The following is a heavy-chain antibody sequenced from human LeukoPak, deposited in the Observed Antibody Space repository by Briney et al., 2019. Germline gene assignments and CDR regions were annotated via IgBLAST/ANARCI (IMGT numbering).Heavy chain of an antibody. Sequence: SETLSLTCTVSGGSISSGDYYWSWIRQPPGKGLEWIGYVYYSGSTNYNPSLKSRVTISVDTSKNQFSLKLSSVTAADTAVYYCANNRYYGFPYMDVWGQGTTVTVSS. CDR3: ANNRYYGFPYMDV. D-gene: IGHD3-3*01. CDR2: VYYSGST. CDR1: GGSISSGDYY. V-gene: IGHV4-61*08. J-gene: IGHJ6*02.